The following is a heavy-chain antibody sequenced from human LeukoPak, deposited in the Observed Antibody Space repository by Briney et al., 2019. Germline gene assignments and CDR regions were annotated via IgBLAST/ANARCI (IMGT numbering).Heavy chain of an antibody. D-gene: IGHD4-17*01. J-gene: IGHJ4*02. CDR1: GFTFSSYS. CDR3: ARDVGDPDLNSPSG. V-gene: IGHV3-48*02. Sequence: GGSLRLSCAASGFTFSSYSLNWVRQAPGKGLEWVSYISPSSTSMYYADSVKGRFTISRDNAKNSLYLQMNSLRDEDTAVYYCARDVGDPDLNSPSGWGQGTLVTVSS. CDR2: ISPSSTSM.